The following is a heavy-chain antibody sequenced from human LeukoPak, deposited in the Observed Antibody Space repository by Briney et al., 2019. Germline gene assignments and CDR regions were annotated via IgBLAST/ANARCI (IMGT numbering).Heavy chain of an antibody. J-gene: IGHJ6*03. CDR3: ARHRARAFRTGYYNYMDV. D-gene: IGHD3-10*01. Sequence: GASVKVSCKASGYTFSNYGISWVRQAPGQGLEWMGWISGYNGITNFAQKYQGRVIMTTDTSTSTAYMELRSLRFDDTAIYYCARHRARAFRTGYYNYMDVWGKGTTVTVSS. V-gene: IGHV1-18*01. CDR1: GYTFSNYG. CDR2: ISGYNGIT.